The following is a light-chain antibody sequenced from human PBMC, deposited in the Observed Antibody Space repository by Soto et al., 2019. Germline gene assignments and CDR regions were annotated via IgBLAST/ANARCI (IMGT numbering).Light chain of an antibody. Sequence: VLTQSPATLFLSPGERATLSCRASQTVSRYLAWYQQKPGQAPRLLIYYASIRATGIPATFSGSGSVTGYTLTISSLEPEDFAVYYCQQRSTWPLFTFGGGAKVEI. J-gene: IGKJ4*01. CDR1: QTVSRY. CDR2: YAS. V-gene: IGKV3-11*01. CDR3: QQRSTWPLFT.